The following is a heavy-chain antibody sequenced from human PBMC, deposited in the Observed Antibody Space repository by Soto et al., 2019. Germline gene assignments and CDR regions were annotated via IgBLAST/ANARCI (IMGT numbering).Heavy chain of an antibody. CDR1: GFTFSSYF. V-gene: IGHV3-7*01. CDR2: IKEDGSDK. J-gene: IGHJ3*02. D-gene: IGHD4-17*01. CDR3: ARDSVTYASAFYI. Sequence: GGSLRLSCAVSGFTFSSYFMSWVRQGPGKGLEWVAYIKEDGSDKYYVDSVKGRFTISRDNAKSSLYLQMNSLRAEDTAVYYCARDSVTYASAFYIWGQGTMVTVSS.